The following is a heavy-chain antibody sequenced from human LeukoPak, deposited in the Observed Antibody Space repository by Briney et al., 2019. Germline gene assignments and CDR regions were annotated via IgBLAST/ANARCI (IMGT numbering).Heavy chain of an antibody. J-gene: IGHJ6*02. D-gene: IGHD2-15*01. CDR1: GGSISSYY. CDR3: ARVPPIVVVVAATYYYGMDV. V-gene: IGHV4-34*01. Sequence: PSETLSLTCTVSGGSISSYYWSWIRQPPGKGLEWIGEINHSGSTNYNPSLKSRVTISVDTSKNQFSLKLSSVTAADTAVYYCARVPPIVVVVAATYYYGMDVWGQGTTVTVSS. CDR2: INHSGST.